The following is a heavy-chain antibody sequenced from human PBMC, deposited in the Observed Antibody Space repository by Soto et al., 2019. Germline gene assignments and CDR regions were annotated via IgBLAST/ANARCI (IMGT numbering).Heavy chain of an antibody. CDR3: ARERPDGARRDP. CDR2: IYYSGST. D-gene: IGHD6-6*01. V-gene: IGHV4-30-4*01. CDR1: GGSISRGDYY. Sequence: LSLTCTVAGGSISRGDYYWRWIRQPPGKGLEWIGYIYYSGSTYYNPSLKSRVTISVDTSKNQFSLKLSSVTAADTAVYYCARERPDGARRDPWGQGTLVTVSS. J-gene: IGHJ5*02.